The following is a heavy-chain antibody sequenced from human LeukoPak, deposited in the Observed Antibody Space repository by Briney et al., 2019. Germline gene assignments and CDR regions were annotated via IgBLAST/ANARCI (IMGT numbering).Heavy chain of an antibody. Sequence: GGSLRLSCAASGFTFKNAWMSWVRQAPGKGLEWLGHIKSKSDGGTTDYTAPVKGRFTISRDDSETTLYLQMDSLKTEDTAVYYCTTDPRHWGQGTLVTVSS. J-gene: IGHJ4*02. CDR1: GFTFKNAW. CDR2: IKSKSDGGTT. V-gene: IGHV3-15*01. CDR3: TTDPRH.